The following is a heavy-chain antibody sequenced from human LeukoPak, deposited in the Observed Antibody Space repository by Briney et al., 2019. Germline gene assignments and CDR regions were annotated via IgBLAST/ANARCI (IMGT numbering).Heavy chain of an antibody. J-gene: IGHJ4*02. D-gene: IGHD6-19*01. CDR3: AGDRNSDWYSPLDY. Sequence: GGSLRLSCAASGFSLSAYGVHWVRQAPGKGLEWVAVIWYDGTSKDYADSVKGRFTISRDNSRNTVYMQMDSLRAEDTAIYYCAGDRNSDWYSPLDYWGQGSQVTVSP. V-gene: IGHV3-33*01. CDR2: IWYDGTSK. CDR1: GFSLSAYG.